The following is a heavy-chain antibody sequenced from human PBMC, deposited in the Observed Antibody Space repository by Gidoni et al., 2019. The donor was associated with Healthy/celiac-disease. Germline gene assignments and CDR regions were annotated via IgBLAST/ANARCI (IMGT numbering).Heavy chain of an antibody. Sequence: QVQLVESGGGVVQPGRSLRPSCAASGFPFSSYAMHWVRQAPGKGLEWLAVISYDGSNKYYADSVKGRFTISRDNSKNTLYLQMNSLRAEDTAVYYCARVQDYYDSSGEPIDYWGQGTLVTVSS. V-gene: IGHV3-30-3*01. J-gene: IGHJ4*02. CDR1: GFPFSSYA. CDR2: ISYDGSNK. CDR3: ARVQDYYDSSGEPIDY. D-gene: IGHD3-22*01.